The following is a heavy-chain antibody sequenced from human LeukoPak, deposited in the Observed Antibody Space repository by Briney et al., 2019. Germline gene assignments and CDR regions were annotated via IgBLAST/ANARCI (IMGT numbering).Heavy chain of an antibody. CDR3: ARSGYSYGPLYFDY. V-gene: IGHV4-30-4*02. CDR1: GGSISSGDYY. J-gene: IGHJ4*02. D-gene: IGHD5-18*01. Sequence: SETLSLTCTVSGGSISSGDYYWGWIRQPPGKGLEWIGYIYHSGSTYYNPSLKSRFTISVDRSKNQFSLKLSSVTAADTAVYYCARSGYSYGPLYFDYWGQGTLVTVSS. CDR2: IYHSGST.